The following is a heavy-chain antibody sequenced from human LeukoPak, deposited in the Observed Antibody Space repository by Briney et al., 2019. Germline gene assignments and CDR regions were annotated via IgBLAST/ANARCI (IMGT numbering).Heavy chain of an antibody. J-gene: IGHJ6*02. CDR2: ISGSGGTT. V-gene: IGHV3-23*01. D-gene: IGHD1-14*01. Sequence: GGSLRLSCAASGFTFNNYAMNWFRKAPGKGLEWVSVISGSGGTTYYADSVKGRFTISRDSSKNTLYLQMNSLRAEDTAVYYCAKVSGGGLYYDGMDVWGQGTTVTVSS. CDR1: GFTFNNYA. CDR3: AKVSGGGLYYDGMDV.